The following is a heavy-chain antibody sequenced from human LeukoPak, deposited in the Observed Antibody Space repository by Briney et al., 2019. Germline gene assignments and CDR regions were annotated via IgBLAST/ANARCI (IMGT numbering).Heavy chain of an antibody. D-gene: IGHD3-16*01. CDR2: IKHDGSKK. V-gene: IGHV3-7*01. J-gene: IGHJ4*02. CDR1: GFNFSNYW. Sequence: PGGSLRLSCVVSGFNFSNYWMNWVRQAPGKGLEWVANIKHDGSKKYYVDSVKGRFSISRDNAKKSLYLQMNSLRAEDTAVYYCARALSHCLDYWGQGTLVTVSS. CDR3: ARALSHCLDY.